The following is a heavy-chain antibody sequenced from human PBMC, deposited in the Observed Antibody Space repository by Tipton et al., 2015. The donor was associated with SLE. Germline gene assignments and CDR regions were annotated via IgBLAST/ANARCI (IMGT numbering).Heavy chain of an antibody. D-gene: IGHD5-12*01. J-gene: IGHJ6*04. CDR1: GYTFTSYD. CDR3: ARTHSGYDVMDV. V-gene: IGHV1-8*02. CDR2: MNPNSGNT. Sequence: QLVQSGPEVKKPGASAKVSCKASGYTFTSYDINWVRQATGQGLEWMGWMNPNSGNTGYAQKFQGRVTMTRNTSVSTAYMELSSLRSEDTAVYYCARTHSGYDVMDVWGKGTTVTVSS.